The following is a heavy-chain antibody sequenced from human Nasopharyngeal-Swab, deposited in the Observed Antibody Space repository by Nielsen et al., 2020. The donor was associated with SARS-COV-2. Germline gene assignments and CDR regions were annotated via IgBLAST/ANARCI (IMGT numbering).Heavy chain of an antibody. J-gene: IGHJ3*01. Sequence: GASLKISCEASGFIVGDHYMTWVRQAPGKGLEWVSVIYSDGTTYSADSVKGRITISRQKSKNTVELQMRSLRAEDTAVYYCARLIGDPYSYYGLDKWGQGTTVTVSS. CDR1: GFIVGDHY. D-gene: IGHD3-10*01. CDR3: ARLIGDPYSYYGLDK. CDR2: IYSDGTT. V-gene: IGHV3-53*04.